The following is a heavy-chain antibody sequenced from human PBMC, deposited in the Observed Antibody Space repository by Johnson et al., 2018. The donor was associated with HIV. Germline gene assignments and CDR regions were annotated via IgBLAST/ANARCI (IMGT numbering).Heavy chain of an antibody. CDR3: AKDVYSSGFDAFDI. CDR1: GFTFSSYG. V-gene: IGHV3-30*18. D-gene: IGHD3-22*01. J-gene: IGHJ3*02. CDR2: ISYDGSNK. Sequence: QVQLVESGGGLIQPGGSLRLSCAASGFTFSSYGMHCVRQAPGKGLEWVAVISYDGSNKYYADSVKGRFTISRDNSKNTLYLQMNSLRAEDTALYYCAKDVYSSGFDAFDIWGQGTMVTVSS.